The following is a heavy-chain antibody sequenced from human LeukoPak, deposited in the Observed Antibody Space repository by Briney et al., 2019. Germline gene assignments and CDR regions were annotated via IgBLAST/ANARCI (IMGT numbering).Heavy chain of an antibody. CDR3: AKDREAAAEPNWFDP. CDR2: ISGSGGST. J-gene: IGHJ5*02. D-gene: IGHD6-13*01. Sequence: GGSLRLSCAASGFTFSSYAMSWVRQAPGKGLEWVSAISGSGGSTYYADSVKGRFTISRDNPKNTLYLQMNSLRAEDTAVYYCAKDREAAAEPNWFDPWGQGTLVTVSS. V-gene: IGHV3-23*01. CDR1: GFTFSSYA.